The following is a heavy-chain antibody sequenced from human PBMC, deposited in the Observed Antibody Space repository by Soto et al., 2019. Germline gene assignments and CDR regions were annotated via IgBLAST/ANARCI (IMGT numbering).Heavy chain of an antibody. CDR1: GFIFSRYS. CDR3: AKAGDIVLVPAVFDY. CDR2: IGTSGSYI. D-gene: IGHD2-2*01. J-gene: IGHJ4*02. Sequence: GGSLRLSCAVSGFIFSRYSMNWVRQAPGKGLEWVSSIGTSGSYIYDTDSVKGRFTISRDNTKNTLYLQMNSLRAEDTAVYYCAKAGDIVLVPAVFDYWGQGTLVTVSS. V-gene: IGHV3-21*04.